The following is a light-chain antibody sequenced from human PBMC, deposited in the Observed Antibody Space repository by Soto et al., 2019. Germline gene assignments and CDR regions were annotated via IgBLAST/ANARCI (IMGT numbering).Light chain of an antibody. CDR2: DAS. V-gene: IGKV3-15*01. CDR1: HSFNNN. CDR3: QQYNNWPLT. J-gene: IGKJ4*01. Sequence: EIVLPQSPATLSVSPGERATLSCRASHSFNNNVAWYQKTPGQAPRLLIYDASTRATGIPARFSGSGSGTDFTLTISSLQSEEFAVYYCQQYNNWPLTFGGGTKVDSK.